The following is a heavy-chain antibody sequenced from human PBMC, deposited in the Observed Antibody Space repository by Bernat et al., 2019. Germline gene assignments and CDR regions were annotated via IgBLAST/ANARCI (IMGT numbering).Heavy chain of an antibody. Sequence: QVQLVESGGGVVQPGRPLRLSCAASGFTFSSDGMHWVRQAPGKWLEWVTFISYDGSNKYYADSVKGRFTISRDNSKNTLYLQMNSLRAEDTAVYYCARDPMPYISTGTGGMDVWGQGTTVTVSS. CDR1: GFTFSSDG. D-gene: IGHD3-10*01. CDR3: ARDPMPYISTGTGGMDV. J-gene: IGHJ6*02. CDR2: ISYDGSNK. V-gene: IGHV3-30*03.